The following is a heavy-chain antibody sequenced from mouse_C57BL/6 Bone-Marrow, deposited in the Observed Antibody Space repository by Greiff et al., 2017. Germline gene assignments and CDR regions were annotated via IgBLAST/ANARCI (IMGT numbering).Heavy chain of an antibody. CDR2: ISDGGSYT. Sequence: EVKVVESGGGLVKPGGSLKLSCAASGFTFSSYAMSWVRQTPEKRLEWVATISDGGSYTYYPDNVKGRFTISRDNAKNNLYLQKSHLKSEDTAMYYCARGAYGSSYGYFDVWGTGTTVTVSS. V-gene: IGHV5-4*03. CDR1: GFTFSSYA. J-gene: IGHJ1*03. D-gene: IGHD1-1*01. CDR3: ARGAYGSSYGYFDV.